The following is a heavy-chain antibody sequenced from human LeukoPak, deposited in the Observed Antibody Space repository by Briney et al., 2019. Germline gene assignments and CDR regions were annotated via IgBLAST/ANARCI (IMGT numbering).Heavy chain of an antibody. J-gene: IGHJ4*02. CDR1: GYTLTELS. Sequence: ASVKVSCKVSGYTLTELSMHWVRQAPGKGLEWMGGFDPEDGETTYAQKFQGRVTMTEDTSTDTAYMELSSLRSEDTAVYYCAIGLGYNSYYFDYWGQGTLVTVSS. CDR2: FDPEDGET. V-gene: IGHV1-24*01. D-gene: IGHD5-24*01. CDR3: AIGLGYNSYYFDY.